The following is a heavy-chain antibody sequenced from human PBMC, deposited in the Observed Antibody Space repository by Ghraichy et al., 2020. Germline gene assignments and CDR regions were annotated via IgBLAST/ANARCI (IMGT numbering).Heavy chain of an antibody. CDR3: TRGGGPYFDF. CDR2: ISHDENTK. D-gene: IGHD2-15*01. CDR1: GFTFSAYT. J-gene: IGHJ4*02. V-gene: IGHV3-30-3*01. Sequence: GESLRLSCAASGFTFSAYTMHWVRQAPGKGLEWVALISHDENTKHYTDSVKGRFTISRDTSRNMLYLQMNSLRPEDTAMYYCTRGGGPYFDFWGQGTLVTVSS.